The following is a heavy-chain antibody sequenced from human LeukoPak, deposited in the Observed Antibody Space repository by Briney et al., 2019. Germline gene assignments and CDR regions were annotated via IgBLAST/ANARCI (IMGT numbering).Heavy chain of an antibody. V-gene: IGHV4-38-2*02. CDR3: ARGSYSDYVVNY. D-gene: IGHD4-11*01. J-gene: IGHJ4*02. CDR1: GYSISSGFY. CDR2: FYYSGST. Sequence: PSETLSLTCTVSGYSISSGFYWGWIRQSPGKGLEWVGTFYYSGSTHYNPSLKSRVIISVDTSKNQFSLRLSSVTVADTAVYYCARGSYSDYVVNYWGQGILVTVSS.